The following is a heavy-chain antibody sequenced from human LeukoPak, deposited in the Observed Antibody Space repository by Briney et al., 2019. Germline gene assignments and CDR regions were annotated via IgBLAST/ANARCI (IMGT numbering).Heavy chain of an antibody. CDR1: GFTFSSYA. CDR3: AKAPDTSWYYFDY. CDR2: ISGCGDST. J-gene: IGHJ4*02. Sequence: QPGGSLRLSCAASGFTFSSYAMTWVRQAPGKGLDWVSGISGCGDSTYYADPVKGRFTISRDNSKNTLYLQMNSQRAEDTAVYYCAKAPDTSWYYFDYWGQGTLVSVSS. D-gene: IGHD2-2*01. V-gene: IGHV3-23*01.